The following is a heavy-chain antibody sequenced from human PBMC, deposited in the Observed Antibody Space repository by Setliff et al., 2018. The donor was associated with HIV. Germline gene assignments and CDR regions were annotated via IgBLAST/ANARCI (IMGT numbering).Heavy chain of an antibody. CDR3: ARHGDYNFWSGYYFDF. V-gene: IGHV4-4*09. D-gene: IGHD3-3*01. Sequence: SETLSLTCTVSGVSINSHYWSWIRQPPGKGLEWIGYIYTSGSTNFNPSLKSRGTISVDTSKNQFSLKLNSVTAVDTAVYYCARHGDYNFWSGYYFDFWGQGMLVT. J-gene: IGHJ4*02. CDR2: IYTSGST. CDR1: GVSINSHY.